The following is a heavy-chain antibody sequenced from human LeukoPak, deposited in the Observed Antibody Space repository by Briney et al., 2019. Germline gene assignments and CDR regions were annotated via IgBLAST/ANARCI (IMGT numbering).Heavy chain of an antibody. CDR2: ISASGTST. D-gene: IGHD3-3*01. Sequence: HSGGSLRLSCATSGFTFGSYGMTWVRQAAGKGLEWVSVISASGTSTYYADSVKFRFTISRDNSKNTLHLQMNSLRAEDTAVYYCAKERDIWSGFYDAFDIWGQGTVVTVSS. J-gene: IGHJ3*02. V-gene: IGHV3-23*01. CDR1: GFTFGSYG. CDR3: AKERDIWSGFYDAFDI.